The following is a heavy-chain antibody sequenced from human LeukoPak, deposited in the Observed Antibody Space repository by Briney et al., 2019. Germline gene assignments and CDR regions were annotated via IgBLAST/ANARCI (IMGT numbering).Heavy chain of an antibody. V-gene: IGHV4-39*07. Sequence: SETLSLTCTASGGSISSSSYYWGWIRQPPGKGLEWIGSIYYSGSTYYNPSLKSRVTISVDTSKNQFSLKLSSVTAADTAVYYCARGGLAARYYYYYMDVWGKGTTVTVSS. CDR1: GGSISSSSYY. CDR3: ARGGLAARYYYYYMDV. CDR2: IYYSGST. J-gene: IGHJ6*03. D-gene: IGHD3-16*01.